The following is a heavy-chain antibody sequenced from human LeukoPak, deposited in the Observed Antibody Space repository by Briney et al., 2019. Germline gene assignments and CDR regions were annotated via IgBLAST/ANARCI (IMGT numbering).Heavy chain of an antibody. J-gene: IGHJ6*02. CDR1: GSTFSSYG. CDR3: AKDLNSGGYDPSSGWYLALSGMDV. CDR2: ISYDGSNK. Sequence: PGGPLRLSCAASGSTFSSYGMHWLRQAPGKGLEWVAVISYDGSNKYYADSVKGRFTIPRDNSKKTLYLQMNSLRAEDTAVYYCAKDLNSGGYDPSSGWYLALSGMDVWGQGTTVTVSS. V-gene: IGHV3-30*18. D-gene: IGHD6-19*01.